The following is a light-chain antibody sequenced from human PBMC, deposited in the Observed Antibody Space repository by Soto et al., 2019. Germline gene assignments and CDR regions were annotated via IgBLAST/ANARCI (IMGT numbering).Light chain of an antibody. V-gene: IGKV3-11*01. J-gene: IGKJ4*01. CDR1: QSVSSY. Sequence: EIVLTQSPATLSLSPGERATLSCRASQSVSSYLAWYQQRPGQAPRLLIYETSKRATGIPARFSGSGSGTDFTLTISSLEPDDFAIYYCQQRSNWPPLTFGGGTKVEIK. CDR2: ETS. CDR3: QQRSNWPPLT.